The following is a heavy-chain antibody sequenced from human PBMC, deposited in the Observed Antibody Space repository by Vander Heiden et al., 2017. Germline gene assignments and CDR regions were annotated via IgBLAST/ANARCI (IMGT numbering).Heavy chain of an antibody. CDR2: ISGSGGST. Sequence: LESGGGLVQPGGSLRLSCAASGFTFSSYAMSWVRQAPGKGLEWVSAISGSGGSTYYADSVKGRFTISRDNSKNTLYLQMNSMRAEDTAVYYCAKARGGYGNYLFDYWGQGTLVTVSS. J-gene: IGHJ4*02. CDR1: GFTFSSYA. CDR3: AKARGGYGNYLFDY. D-gene: IGHD4-17*01. V-gene: IGHV3-23*01.